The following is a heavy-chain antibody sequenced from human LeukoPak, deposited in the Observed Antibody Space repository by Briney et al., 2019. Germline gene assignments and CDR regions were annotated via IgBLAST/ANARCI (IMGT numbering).Heavy chain of an antibody. CDR1: GFTFSSYG. Sequence: PGGSLRLSCAASGFTFSSYGMHWVRQAPGKGLEWVAFIRYDGSNKYYADSVKGRFTISRDNAKDSLYLQMNNLRAEDTAVYYCAREPSGDYGNFDYWGQGTLVTVSS. D-gene: IGHD4-17*01. J-gene: IGHJ4*02. CDR3: AREPSGDYGNFDY. V-gene: IGHV3-30*02. CDR2: IRYDGSNK.